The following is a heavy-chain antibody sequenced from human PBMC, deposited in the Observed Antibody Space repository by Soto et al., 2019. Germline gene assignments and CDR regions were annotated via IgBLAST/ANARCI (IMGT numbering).Heavy chain of an antibody. Sequence: LSLTCTVSGGSISSSSYYWGWIRQPPGKGLEWIGSIYYSGSTYYNPSLKSRVTISVDTSKNQFSLKLSSVTAADTAVYYCARLGMDGYYDSSGYYGLNWFDPWGQGTLVTVSS. CDR2: IYYSGST. V-gene: IGHV4-39*01. J-gene: IGHJ5*02. CDR3: ARLGMDGYYDSSGYYGLNWFDP. CDR1: GGSISSSSYY. D-gene: IGHD3-22*01.